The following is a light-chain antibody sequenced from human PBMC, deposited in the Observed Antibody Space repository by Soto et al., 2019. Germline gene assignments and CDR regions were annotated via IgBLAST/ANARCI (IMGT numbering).Light chain of an antibody. CDR1: QSISTN. J-gene: IGKJ4*01. V-gene: IGKV3-15*01. CDR3: QQYNNWPRT. Sequence: IGIKQSPPTLSLSPTQRHSPCWRASQSISTNLAWYQQKPGQAPRLLIYGASTRATGIPARFSGSVSGTEFTLTISSLQSEDFAVYYCQQYNNWPRTFGGGTKVDIK. CDR2: GAS.